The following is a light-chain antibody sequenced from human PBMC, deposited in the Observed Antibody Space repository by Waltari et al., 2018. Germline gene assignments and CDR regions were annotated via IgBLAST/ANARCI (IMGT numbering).Light chain of an antibody. CDR2: EVS. CDR1: SSDVGGYNY. V-gene: IGLV2-8*01. CDR3: SSYAGSNNFVV. Sequence: QSALTQPPSASGSPGQSVTISCTGTSSDVGGYNYVSWYQQHPGKAPKLMIYEVSKRPSGVPARFSGSKSGNTASLTVSGLQAEDEAEYYCSSYAGSNNFVVFGGGTKLTVL. J-gene: IGLJ2*01.